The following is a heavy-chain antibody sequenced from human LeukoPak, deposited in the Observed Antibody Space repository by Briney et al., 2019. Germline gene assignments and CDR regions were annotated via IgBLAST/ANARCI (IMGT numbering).Heavy chain of an antibody. CDR1: GYSISSGYY. CDR3: ARAYSSSWYWNWFDP. D-gene: IGHD6-13*01. CDR2: IYPTGST. V-gene: IGHV4-38-2*02. J-gene: IGHJ5*02. Sequence: PSETLSLTCTVSGYSISSGYYWGWIRQPPGKGLEWIGNIYPTGSTYYNSSLKSRVTISVDTSKNQFSLKVSSVSAADTAVYYCARAYSSSWYWNWFDPWGQGTLVTVSS.